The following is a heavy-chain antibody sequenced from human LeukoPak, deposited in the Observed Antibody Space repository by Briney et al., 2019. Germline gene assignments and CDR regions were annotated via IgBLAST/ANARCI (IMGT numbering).Heavy chain of an antibody. CDR3: AKAKGWLQVDY. CDR1: VFTFSSYS. V-gene: IGHV3-23*01. Sequence: GGSLRLSCAASVFTFSSYSMSWVRQAPWKGQEWVSAISGSGGSTYYADSVKGRFTISRDNSKNTLYLQMNSLRAEDTAVYYCAKAKGWLQVDYWGQGTLVTVSS. J-gene: IGHJ4*02. CDR2: ISGSGGST. D-gene: IGHD5-24*01.